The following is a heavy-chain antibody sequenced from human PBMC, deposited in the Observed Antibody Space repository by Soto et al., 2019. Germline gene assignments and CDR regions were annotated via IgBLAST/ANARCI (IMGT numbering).Heavy chain of an antibody. D-gene: IGHD2-15*01. CDR2: IYYSGST. CDR3: AREVWMGYCSGGSCSSHNRFDP. J-gene: IGHJ5*02. CDR1: GGSISSYY. V-gene: IGHV4-59*01. Sequence: PSETLSLTCTVSGGSISSYYWSWIRQPPGKGLEWIGYIYYSGSTNYNPSLKSRVTISVDTSKNQFSLKLSSVTAADTAVYYCAREVWMGYCSGGSCSSHNRFDPWGQGTLVTVSS.